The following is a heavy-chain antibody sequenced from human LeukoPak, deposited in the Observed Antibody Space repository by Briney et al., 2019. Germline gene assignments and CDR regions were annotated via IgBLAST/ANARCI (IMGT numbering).Heavy chain of an antibody. D-gene: IGHD5-12*01. J-gene: IGHJ6*02. V-gene: IGHV4-59*01. CDR1: GGSISSYY. Sequence: SETLSLTCTVSGGSISSYYWSWIRQPPGKGLEWIGYIYDSGSTNYNPSLKSRVTISVDTSKNQSSLKLSSVTAADTAVYYCARGGSGYDSLYYYGMDVWGQGTTVTVSS. CDR3: ARGGSGYDSLYYYGMDV. CDR2: IYDSGST.